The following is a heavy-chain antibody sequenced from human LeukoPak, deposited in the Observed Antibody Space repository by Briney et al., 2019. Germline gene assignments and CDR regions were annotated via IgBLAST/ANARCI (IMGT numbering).Heavy chain of an antibody. CDR1: GFTFSDYY. CDR2: ISSSNSYT. V-gene: IGHV3-11*06. D-gene: IGHD6-13*01. Sequence: GGSLRLSCAASGFTFSDYYITWIRQAPGKGLEWVSYISSSNSYTNYADSVKGRFTISRDNARNSLYLRVNSLRAEDTAVYYCARGLPYSSSPLEYWGQGTLVTVSS. J-gene: IGHJ4*02. CDR3: ARGLPYSSSPLEY.